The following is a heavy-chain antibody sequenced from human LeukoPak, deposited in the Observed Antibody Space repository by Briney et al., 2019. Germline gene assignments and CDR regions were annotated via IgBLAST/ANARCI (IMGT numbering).Heavy chain of an antibody. CDR3: ARVVIQPYRAFDI. CDR1: GFTFSSYG. CDR2: IRYDGSNK. V-gene: IGHV3-30*02. D-gene: IGHD2/OR15-2a*01. J-gene: IGHJ3*02. Sequence: GGSLRLSCAASGFTFSSYGMHWVRQAPGKGLEWVAFIRYDGSNKYYADSVKGRFTISRDNSKNTLYLRMNSLRAEDTAVYYCARVVIQPYRAFDIWGQGTMVTISS.